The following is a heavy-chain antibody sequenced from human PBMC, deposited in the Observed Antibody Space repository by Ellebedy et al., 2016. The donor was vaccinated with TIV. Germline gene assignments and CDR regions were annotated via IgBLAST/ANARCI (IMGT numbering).Heavy chain of an antibody. J-gene: IGHJ5*02. CDR1: GGSFSGYY. CDR3: ARYSYGDYASYNWFDP. V-gene: IGHV4-34*01. Sequence: SETLSLTXAVYGGSFSGYYWSWIRQPPGKGLEWIGEIYHSGSTNYNPSLKSRVTISVDKSKNQFSLKLSSVTAADTAVYYCARYSYGDYASYNWFDPWGQGTLVTVSS. D-gene: IGHD4-17*01. CDR2: IYHSGST.